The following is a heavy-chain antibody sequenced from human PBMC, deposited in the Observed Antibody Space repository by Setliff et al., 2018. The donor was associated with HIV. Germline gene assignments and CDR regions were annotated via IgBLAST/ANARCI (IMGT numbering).Heavy chain of an antibody. CDR2: IIPMLRVA. J-gene: IGHJ6*03. Sequence: SVKVSCKASGGTFRTYAISWVRQAPGQGLEWMGGIIPMLRVAKYAQNLQDRVTITADKSTGTAYMELSGLRSEDTAVYYCASGSNPTGNYDFYFLDVWGKGTTVTVSS. D-gene: IGHD1-1*01. V-gene: IGHV1-69*10. CDR3: ASGSNPTGNYDFYFLDV. CDR1: GGTFRTYA.